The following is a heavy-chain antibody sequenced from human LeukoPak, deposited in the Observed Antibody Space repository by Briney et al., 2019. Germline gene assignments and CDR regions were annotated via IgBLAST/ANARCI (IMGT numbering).Heavy chain of an antibody. CDR3: AREVATMFFDY. Sequence: PSQTLSLTCAVSGGSISSGGYSWSWVRQPPGKGLEWIGYIYHSGSTYYNPSLKSRVTISVDRSKNQFSLKLSSVTAADTAVYYCAREVATMFFDYWGQGTLVTVSS. D-gene: IGHD5-24*01. J-gene: IGHJ4*02. V-gene: IGHV4-30-2*01. CDR1: GGSISSGGYS. CDR2: IYHSGST.